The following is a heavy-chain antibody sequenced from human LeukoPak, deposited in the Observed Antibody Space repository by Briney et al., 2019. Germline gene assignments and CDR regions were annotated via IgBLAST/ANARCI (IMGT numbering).Heavy chain of an antibody. Sequence: SETLSLTCAVYGGSFSGYYWSWIRQPPGKGLEWIGEINHSGSTNYDPSLKSRVTISVDTSKNQFSLKLSSVTAADTAVYYCARRGGNAYYYYYYMDVWGKGTTVTVSS. CDR2: INHSGST. J-gene: IGHJ6*03. CDR1: GGSFSGYY. V-gene: IGHV4-34*01. D-gene: IGHD4-23*01. CDR3: ARRGGNAYYYYYYMDV.